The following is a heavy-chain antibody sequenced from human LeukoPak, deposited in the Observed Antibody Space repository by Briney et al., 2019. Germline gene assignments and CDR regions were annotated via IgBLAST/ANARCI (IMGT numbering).Heavy chain of an antibody. V-gene: IGHV4-61*02. D-gene: IGHD5-12*01. Sequence: SETLSLTCTVSGGLISSGSYYWSWIRQPAGKGLEWIGRIYTSGSTNYNPSLKSRVTISVDTSKNQFSLKLSSVTAADTAVYYCAKGGGYEAQYYYYYLDVWGKGTTVTISS. J-gene: IGHJ6*03. CDR3: AKGGGYEAQYYYYYLDV. CDR2: IYTSGST. CDR1: GGLISSGSYY.